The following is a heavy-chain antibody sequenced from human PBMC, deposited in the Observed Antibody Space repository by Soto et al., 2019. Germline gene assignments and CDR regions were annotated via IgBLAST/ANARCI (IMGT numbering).Heavy chain of an antibody. Sequence: SETLSLTCTVSGGSISSSSYYWGWIRQPPGKGLEWLGSIYYSGSTYYNPSLKSRVTISVDTSKNQCSLKLSSVTAADTAVYYCARINSSSWYDYYYYGMDVWGQGTKVTVSS. CDR2: IYYSGST. J-gene: IGHJ6*02. V-gene: IGHV4-39*01. D-gene: IGHD6-13*01. CDR3: ARINSSSWYDYYYYGMDV. CDR1: GGSISSSSYY.